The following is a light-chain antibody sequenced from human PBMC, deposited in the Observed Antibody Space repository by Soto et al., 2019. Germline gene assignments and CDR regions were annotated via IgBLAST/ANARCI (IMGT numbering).Light chain of an antibody. CDR3: QQRHNWIT. Sequence: IPLTQSPATLSLSPGERATLSCRASQSVGSYLAWYQQKPGQAPRLIIHDASSRATGIPARFSGSGSGTDFTLTISSLEPEDVAVYYCQQRHNWITFGQGTRLEIK. V-gene: IGKV3-11*01. CDR1: QSVGSY. CDR2: DAS. J-gene: IGKJ5*01.